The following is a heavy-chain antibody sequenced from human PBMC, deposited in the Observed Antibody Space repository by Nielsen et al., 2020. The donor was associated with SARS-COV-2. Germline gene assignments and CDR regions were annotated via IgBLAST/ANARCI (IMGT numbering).Heavy chain of an antibody. D-gene: IGHD6-13*01. CDR2: INESGGT. V-gene: IGHV4-34*01. Sequence: SETLSLTCAVYSGSLSGHYWTWIRQSPGKGLEWIGEINESGGTNYSPSLKSRLTISVDTSKKHFSLKLASVTAADTAFYYCARRNRLAAPGAHFDLWGRDTLVTVSS. J-gene: IGHJ2*01. CDR3: ARRNRLAAPGAHFDL. CDR1: SGSLSGHY.